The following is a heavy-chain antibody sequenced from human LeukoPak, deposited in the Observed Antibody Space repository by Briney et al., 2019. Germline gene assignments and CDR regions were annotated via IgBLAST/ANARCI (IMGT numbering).Heavy chain of an antibody. CDR2: IHWNDDK. CDR1: GFSLSTSGGG. CDR3: AHRGSTVTTGFDA. V-gene: IGHV2-5*01. D-gene: IGHD4-17*01. Sequence: SGPTLAHPTQTLTLTCTFSGFSLSTSGGGVGWVRQPPGKALEWPALIHWNDDKRYSPSLKSRLTITKDTSKNHIVLTMTNMEPVDTATYYSAHRGSTVTTGFDAWGQGTLVTVSS. J-gene: IGHJ5*02.